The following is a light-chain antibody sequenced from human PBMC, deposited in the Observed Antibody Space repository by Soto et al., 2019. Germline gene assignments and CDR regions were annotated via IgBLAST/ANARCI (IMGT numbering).Light chain of an antibody. V-gene: IGKV3-20*01. CDR1: QSITNNY. CDR3: QQYGYLVT. CDR2: GAS. J-gene: IGKJ4*01. Sequence: DIVLTQAPGTLSLSPGERATLSCRASQSITNNYLAWYQQKPGRAHRLLIYGASSRATGIPDRFSGSGSGTDFTLTISRLEPEDFAMYYCQQYGYLVTFGGGTKVDIK.